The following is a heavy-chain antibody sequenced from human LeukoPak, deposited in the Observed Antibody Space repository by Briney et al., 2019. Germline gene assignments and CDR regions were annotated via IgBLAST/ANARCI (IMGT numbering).Heavy chain of an antibody. CDR2: INPNSGGT. V-gene: IGHV1-2*02. Sequence: GASVKVSCKASGYTFTGYYMHWVRQAPGQGLEWMGWINPNSGGTNYAQKFQGGVTMTRDTSISTAYMELSRLRSDDTAVYYCARDGTQDIVVVPAAIHLWGQGTLVTVSS. CDR3: ARDGTQDIVVVPAAIHL. J-gene: IGHJ4*02. D-gene: IGHD2-2*01. CDR1: GYTFTGYY.